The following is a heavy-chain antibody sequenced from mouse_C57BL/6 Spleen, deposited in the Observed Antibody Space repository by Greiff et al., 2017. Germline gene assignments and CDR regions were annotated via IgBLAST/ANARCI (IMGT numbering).Heavy chain of an antibody. CDR3: ARDGNYGSSYGY. CDR1: GYSITSGYY. Sequence: VQRVESGPGLVKPSQSLSLTCSVTGYSITSGYYWNWIRQFPGNKLEWMGYISYDGSNNYNPSLKNRISITRDTSKNQFFLKLNSVTTEDTATYYCARDGNYGSSYGYWGQGTTLTVSS. J-gene: IGHJ2*01. D-gene: IGHD1-1*01. V-gene: IGHV3-6*01. CDR2: ISYDGSN.